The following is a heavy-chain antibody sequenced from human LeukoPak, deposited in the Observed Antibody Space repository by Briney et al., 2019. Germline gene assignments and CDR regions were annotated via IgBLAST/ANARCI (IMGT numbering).Heavy chain of an antibody. D-gene: IGHD2-2*01. CDR2: IRYDGSNK. J-gene: IGHJ4*02. V-gene: IGHV3-30*02. Sequence: GGSLRLSCAASGFTFSSYGMHWVRQAPGKGLEGMAFIRYDGSNKYYADSVKGRFTISRDNSKNTLYLQMNSLRAEDTAVYYCAKALPVLRVVPPDYWGQGTLVTVSS. CDR1: GFTFSSYG. CDR3: AKALPVLRVVPPDY.